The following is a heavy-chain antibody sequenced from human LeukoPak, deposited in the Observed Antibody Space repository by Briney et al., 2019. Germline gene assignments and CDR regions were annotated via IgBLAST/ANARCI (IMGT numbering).Heavy chain of an antibody. V-gene: IGHV4-59*01. Sequence: SETLSLTCTVSGVSISTYYWTWLRQPPGKGLEWMGYTYYSRSATYNPSLQSRVTISVDMSKNQFSLKVTSVTAADAAVYYCARGAPSDSSGYRDPSFDYWGQGTLVTVSS. CDR2: TYYSRSA. D-gene: IGHD3-22*01. CDR3: ARGAPSDSSGYRDPSFDY. J-gene: IGHJ4*02. CDR1: GVSISTYY.